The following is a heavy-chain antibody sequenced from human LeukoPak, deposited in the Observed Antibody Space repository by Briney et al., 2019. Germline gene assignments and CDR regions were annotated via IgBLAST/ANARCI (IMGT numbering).Heavy chain of an antibody. J-gene: IGHJ4*02. V-gene: IGHV3-30*04. CDR3: AKDRGLCFDY. CDR1: GFTFSTYA. CDR2: ISYDGSNK. Sequence: PGGSLRLSCAASGFTFSTYAMHWVRQAPGKGLEWVAVISYDGSNKYYADSVKGRFTISRDNSKNTLYLQMNSLRAEDTAVYYCAKDRGLCFDYWGQGTLVTVSS. D-gene: IGHD2-21*01.